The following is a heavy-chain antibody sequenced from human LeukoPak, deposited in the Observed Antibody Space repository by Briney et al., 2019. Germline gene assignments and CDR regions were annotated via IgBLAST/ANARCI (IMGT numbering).Heavy chain of an antibody. CDR2: ISGSGGST. V-gene: IGHV3-23*01. Sequence: ETLSLTCTVSGGSVSSGSYYWSWIRQPPGKGLEWVSAISGSGGSTYYADSVKGRFTISRDNSKNTLYLQMNSLRAEDTAVYYCAKDRWGHIFYFDYWGQGTLVTVSS. CDR3: AKDRWGHIFYFDY. D-gene: IGHD2-21*01. CDR1: GGSVSSGSYY. J-gene: IGHJ4*02.